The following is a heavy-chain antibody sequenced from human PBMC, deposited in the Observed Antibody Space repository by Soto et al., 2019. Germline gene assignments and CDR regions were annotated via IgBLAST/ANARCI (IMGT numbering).Heavy chain of an antibody. CDR2: INAGNGNT. V-gene: IGHV1-3*01. CDR1: GYTFTSYA. J-gene: IGHJ4*02. D-gene: IGHD3-3*01. CDR3: AREADPPVFWSGSPPGGTPIDY. Sequence: ASLKVSCKASGYTFTSYAMHWLRQSPGQRLEWMGWINAGNGNTKYSQKFQGRVTITGDTSASTAYMELSSLRPEDTALYYCAREADPPVFWSGSPPGGTPIDYWGRGTLVTVSS.